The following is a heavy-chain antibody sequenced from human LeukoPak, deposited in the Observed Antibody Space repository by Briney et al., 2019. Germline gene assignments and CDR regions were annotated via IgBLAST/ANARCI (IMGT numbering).Heavy chain of an antibody. Sequence: GGSLRLSCAASGFSFSTYNMNCVRQAPGGGLEWVSYISSSSSTIYYADSVKGRFTISRDTVKNSLYLQMNSLRAGYTAVYYCARDGPGPTHEYSFDYWGQGTPVTVSS. CDR3: ARDGPGPTHEYSFDY. CDR1: GFSFSTYN. CDR2: ISSSSSTI. V-gene: IGHV3-48*01. J-gene: IGHJ4*02.